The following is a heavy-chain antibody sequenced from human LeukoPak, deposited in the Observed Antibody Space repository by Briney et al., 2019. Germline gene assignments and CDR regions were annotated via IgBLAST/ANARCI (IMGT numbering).Heavy chain of an antibody. Sequence: GGSLRLSCAASGFTFSSYAMSWVRQAPGKGLELVSAISGSGGSTYYADSVKGRFTISRDNSKNTLYLQMNSLRAEDTAVYYCAKVPPTLWFGELFFDYWGQGTLVTVSS. CDR1: GFTFSSYA. CDR3: AKVPPTLWFGELFFDY. J-gene: IGHJ4*02. D-gene: IGHD3-10*01. V-gene: IGHV3-23*01. CDR2: ISGSGGST.